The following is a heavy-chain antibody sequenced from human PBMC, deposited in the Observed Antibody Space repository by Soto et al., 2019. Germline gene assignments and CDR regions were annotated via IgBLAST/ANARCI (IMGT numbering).Heavy chain of an antibody. CDR1: GFTFSSYG. J-gene: IGHJ4*02. D-gene: IGHD4-17*01. Sequence: ESGGGVVQPGRSLRLSCAASGFTFSSYGMHWVRQAPGKGLEWVAVISYDGSNKYYADSVKGRFTISRDNSKNTLYLQMNSLRAEDTAVYYGAKDRSTVTTHDYWGQGTLVTVSS. CDR3: AKDRSTVTTHDY. V-gene: IGHV3-30*18. CDR2: ISYDGSNK.